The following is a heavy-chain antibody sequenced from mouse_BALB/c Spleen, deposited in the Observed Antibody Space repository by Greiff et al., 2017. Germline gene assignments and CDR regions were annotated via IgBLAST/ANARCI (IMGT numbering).Heavy chain of an antibody. D-gene: IGHD4-1*01. Sequence: QVQLQQPGAELVKPGASVKLSCKASGYTFTSYWMHWVKQRPGQGLEWIGEINPSNGRTNYNEKFKSKATLTVDKSSSTAYMQLSSLTSEDSAVYYCAREDELGREFAYWGQGTLVTVSA. J-gene: IGHJ3*01. V-gene: IGHV1S81*02. CDR2: INPSNGRT. CDR1: GYTFTSYW. CDR3: AREDELGREFAY.